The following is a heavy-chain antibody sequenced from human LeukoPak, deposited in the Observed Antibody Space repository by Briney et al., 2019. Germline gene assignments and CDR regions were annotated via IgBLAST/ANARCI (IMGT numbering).Heavy chain of an antibody. V-gene: IGHV4-59*08. CDR1: NGSISNYY. CDR2: IYYRGST. J-gene: IGHJ6*02. CDR3: ARHSYGVYDTPYYYYGMDV. D-gene: IGHD4-17*01. Sequence: PSETLSLPCTVSNGSISNYYWSWIRQPPGKGLEWIGNIYYRGSTNYNPSLKSRVTISLDTPKNQFSLKLSSLTAADTAVYHCARHSYGVYDTPYYYYGMDVWGQGTTVTVSS.